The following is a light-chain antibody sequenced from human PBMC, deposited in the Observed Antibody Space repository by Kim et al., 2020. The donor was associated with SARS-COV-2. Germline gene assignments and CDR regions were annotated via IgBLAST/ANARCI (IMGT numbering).Light chain of an antibody. CDR3: NSRDSSGNHLRV. J-gene: IGLJ3*02. Sequence: LGQTVRITCQGDSLRSYYASWYQQKPGQAPVPVIYGKNNRPSGIPDRFSGSSSGNTASLTITGAQAEDEADYYCNSRDSSGNHLRVFGGGTKLTVL. CDR2: GKN. V-gene: IGLV3-19*01. CDR1: SLRSYY.